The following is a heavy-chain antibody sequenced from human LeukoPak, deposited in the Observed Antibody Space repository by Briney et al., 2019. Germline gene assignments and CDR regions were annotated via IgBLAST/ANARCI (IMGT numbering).Heavy chain of an antibody. CDR1: GGSISSHY. D-gene: IGHD3-9*01. Sequence: SETLSLTCTVSGGSISSHYWSWIRQPPGKGLEWIGYIYYSGSTNYNPSLKSRVTISVDTSKNQFSLKLSSVTAADTAVYYCARDNILTGYHYYYYYGMDVWGKGTTVTVSS. CDR2: IYYSGST. CDR3: ARDNILTGYHYYYYYGMDV. V-gene: IGHV4-59*11. J-gene: IGHJ6*04.